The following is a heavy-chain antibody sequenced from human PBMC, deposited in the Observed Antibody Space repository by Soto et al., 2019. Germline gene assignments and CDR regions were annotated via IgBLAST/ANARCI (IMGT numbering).Heavy chain of an antibody. CDR1: GGSFSGYY. D-gene: IGHD3-16*01. J-gene: IGHJ5*02. CDR2: INHSGST. V-gene: IGHV4-34*01. Sequence: PSETLSLTCAVYGGSFSGYYWSWIRQPPWKGLEWIGEINHSGSTNYNPSLKSRVTISVDTSKNQFSLKLSSVTAADTAVYYCARGPRLFDPWGQGTLVTVYS. CDR3: ARGPRLFDP.